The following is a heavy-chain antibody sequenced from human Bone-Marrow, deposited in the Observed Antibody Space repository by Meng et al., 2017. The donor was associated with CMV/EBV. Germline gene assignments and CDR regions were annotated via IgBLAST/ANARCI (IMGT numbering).Heavy chain of an antibody. Sequence: GESLKISCAASGFSFNSYAMHWVRQAPGKGLEWVTIISHDGTKKYYADSVKGRFTISRDNSKNTLYLQMNSLGAEDTALYYCARDGPHDSSGYYQGYYFVCWGQGPRVTVSS. CDR2: ISHDGTKK. D-gene: IGHD3-22*01. CDR1: GFSFNSYA. J-gene: IGHJ4*02. CDR3: ARDGPHDSSGYYQGYYFVC. V-gene: IGHV3-30-3*01.